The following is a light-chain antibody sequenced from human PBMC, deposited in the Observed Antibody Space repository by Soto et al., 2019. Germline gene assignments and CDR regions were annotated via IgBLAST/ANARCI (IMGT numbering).Light chain of an antibody. CDR3: QHYISYPYT. CDR2: KAS. J-gene: IGKJ2*01. CDR1: QSISTW. Sequence: DIQMTQSPSTLSASVGGRVTITCRASQSISTWLAWYQQKPGKAPKLLIYKASSLESGVPSRFSGSGSGTEFTLTISSLQADDFATYYCQHYISYPYTFGQGTKLEIK. V-gene: IGKV1-5*03.